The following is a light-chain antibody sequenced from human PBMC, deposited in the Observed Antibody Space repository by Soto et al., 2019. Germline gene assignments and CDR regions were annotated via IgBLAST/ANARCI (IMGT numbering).Light chain of an antibody. CDR3: QSYDSSLSSYV. CDR1: SSNIGAGYD. J-gene: IGLJ1*01. CDR2: GNS. V-gene: IGLV1-40*01. Sequence: QSVLTQPPSVSGAPGQRVTISCTGSSSNIGAGYDVHWYQQLPGTAPKLLIHGNSNRPSGVPDRFSGSKSGTSASLAITGLQAEDEADYYCQSYDSSLSSYVFATGTKLTVL.